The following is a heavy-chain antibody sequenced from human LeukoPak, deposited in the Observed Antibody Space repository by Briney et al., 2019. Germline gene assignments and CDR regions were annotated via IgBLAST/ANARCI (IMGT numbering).Heavy chain of an antibody. CDR3: AKSSSYDFWSGYYPY. Sequence: PGGSLRLSCAASGFTFSSYAMSWVRQAPGKGLEWVSAISGSGGSTYNADSVKGRFTISRDNSKNTLYLQMNSLRAEDTAVYYCAKSSSYDFWSGYYPYWGQGTLVTVSS. V-gene: IGHV3-23*01. CDR2: ISGSGGST. J-gene: IGHJ4*02. D-gene: IGHD3-3*01. CDR1: GFTFSSYA.